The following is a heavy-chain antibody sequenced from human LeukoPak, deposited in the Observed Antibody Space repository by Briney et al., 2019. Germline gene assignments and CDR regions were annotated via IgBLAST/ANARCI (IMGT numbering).Heavy chain of an antibody. CDR2: FIPIFGTA. V-gene: IGHV1-69*13. Sequence: ASVKVSCKASGGTFSSYAISWVRQAPGQGLEWMGGFIPIFGTANYAQKFQGRVTITADESTSTAYMELSSLRSEDTAVYYCARGRGDYSSSWYEPFDYWGQGTLVTVSS. CDR1: GGTFSSYA. J-gene: IGHJ4*02. D-gene: IGHD6-13*01. CDR3: ARGRGDYSSSWYEPFDY.